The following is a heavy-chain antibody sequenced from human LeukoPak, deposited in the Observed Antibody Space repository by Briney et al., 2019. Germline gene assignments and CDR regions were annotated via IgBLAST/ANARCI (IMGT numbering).Heavy chain of an antibody. V-gene: IGHV3-21*01. D-gene: IGHD4-17*01. CDR1: GFTFSNYA. CDR3: ARDLHYGDYVY. Sequence: GGSLRLSCAASGFTFSNYAMSWVRQAPGKGLEWVSSISSSSSYIYYADSVKGRFTISRDNAKNSLYLQMNSLRAEDTAVYYCARDLHYGDYVYWGQGTLVTVSS. CDR2: ISSSSSYI. J-gene: IGHJ4*02.